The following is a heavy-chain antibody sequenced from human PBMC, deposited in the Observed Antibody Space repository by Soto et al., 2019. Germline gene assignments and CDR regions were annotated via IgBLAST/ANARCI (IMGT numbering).Heavy chain of an antibody. Sequence: EVQLVESGGGLVKPGGSLRLSCAASGFTFSSYSMNWVRQAPGKGLEWVSSISSTSSYIYYADSVKGRFTISRDKAKNSLLLQMNSLGAEDTAVYFCARGRGAAGTDSVQYYGMDVWGQGTTVTVSS. CDR1: GFTFSSYS. CDR3: ARGRGAAGTDSVQYYGMDV. CDR2: ISSTSSYI. V-gene: IGHV3-21*01. J-gene: IGHJ6*02. D-gene: IGHD6-13*01.